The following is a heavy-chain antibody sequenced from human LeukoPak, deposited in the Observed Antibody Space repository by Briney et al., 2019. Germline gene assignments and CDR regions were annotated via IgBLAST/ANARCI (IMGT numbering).Heavy chain of an antibody. CDR2: MNPNSGNT. Sequence: ASVKVSCKASGYTFTSYDINWVRQATGQGLEWMGWMNPNSGNTGYAQKFQGRVTMTRNTSISTAYTELSSLRSEDTAVYYCARQSDYGVGNNWFDPWGQGTLVTVSS. V-gene: IGHV1-8*01. D-gene: IGHD4-17*01. J-gene: IGHJ5*02. CDR1: GYTFTSYD. CDR3: ARQSDYGVGNNWFDP.